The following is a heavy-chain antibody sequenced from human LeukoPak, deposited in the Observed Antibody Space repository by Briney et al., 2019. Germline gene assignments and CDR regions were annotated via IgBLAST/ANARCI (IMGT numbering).Heavy chain of an antibody. CDR2: IYYSGST. Sequence: SETLSLTCTVSGGSISSGDYYWSWIRQPPGTGLEWIGYIYYSGSTYYNPSLKSRVTISVDASKNQFSLKLSSVTAADTAVYYCASQVVVAARGGWFDPWGQGTLVTVSS. D-gene: IGHD2-15*01. V-gene: IGHV4-30-4*01. J-gene: IGHJ5*02. CDR3: ASQVVVAARGGWFDP. CDR1: GGSISSGDYY.